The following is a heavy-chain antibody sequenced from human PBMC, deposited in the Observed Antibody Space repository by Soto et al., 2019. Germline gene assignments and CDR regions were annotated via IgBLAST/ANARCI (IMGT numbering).Heavy chain of an antibody. CDR1: GFIFGDYA. CDR2: IGGVGGDT. V-gene: IGHV3-23*01. J-gene: IGHJ5*02. D-gene: IGHD1-26*01. CDR3: ARDAVPYKGKWDWFDP. Sequence: DVQLLESGGGLVQPGGSLRLYCAASGFIFGDYAMSWVRQAPGKGLEWVSSIGGVGGDTYYAASVKGRFTISRDNSKNTLYLQINSLRAEDTAVYYCARDAVPYKGKWDWFDPWGQRTLVAVAS.